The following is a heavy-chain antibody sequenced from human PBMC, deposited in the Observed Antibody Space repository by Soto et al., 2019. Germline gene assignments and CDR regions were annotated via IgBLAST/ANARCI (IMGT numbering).Heavy chain of an antibody. CDR1: GGSTSRTNW. CDR3: ARATWWGDSLNAFDI. D-gene: IGHD2-8*02. V-gene: IGHV4-4*02. Sequence: QVQLQESGPGLVKPSGTLSLTCAVSGGSTSRTNWWSWVRQPPGKGLEWIGEIYHSGSTNYNPSLKSRVTISVDKSKNQCSLKLSSVTAADTAVYYCARATWWGDSLNAFDIWGQGTMVTVSS. J-gene: IGHJ3*02. CDR2: IYHSGST.